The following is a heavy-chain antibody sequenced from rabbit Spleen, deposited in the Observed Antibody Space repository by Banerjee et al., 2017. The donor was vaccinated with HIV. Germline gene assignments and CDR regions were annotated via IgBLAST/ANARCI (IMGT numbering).Heavy chain of an antibody. Sequence: QEQLVESGGGLVKPEGSLKLSCTASGFSFNNNDYMCWVRQAPGKGLEWISCIAGSSSGFTYSATWAKDRFTCSKTSSTTVTLQMTSLTVADTATYFCARDTGTSFSTYGMDLWGQGTLVTVS. D-gene: IGHD7-1*01. J-gene: IGHJ6*01. CDR1: GFSFNNNDY. V-gene: IGHV1S45*01. CDR3: ARDTGTSFSTYGMDL. CDR2: IAGSSSGFT.